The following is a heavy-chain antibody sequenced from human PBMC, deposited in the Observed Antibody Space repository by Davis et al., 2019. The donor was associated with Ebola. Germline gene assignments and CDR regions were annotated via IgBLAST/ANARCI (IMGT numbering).Heavy chain of an antibody. CDR3: ARESCTSGVCYNYYYGMDV. CDR1: GYTFTTHG. D-gene: IGHD2-8*01. CDR2: ISPYNGNT. J-gene: IGHJ6*02. V-gene: IGHV1-18*01. Sequence: ASVKVSCKASGYTFTTHGISWVRQTPGQGLEWMGWISPYNGNTNYAQKVQGRVTMTTDTSTSTAYMELRSLTSDDTAVYYCARESCTSGVCYNYYYGMDVWGQGTTVTVSS.